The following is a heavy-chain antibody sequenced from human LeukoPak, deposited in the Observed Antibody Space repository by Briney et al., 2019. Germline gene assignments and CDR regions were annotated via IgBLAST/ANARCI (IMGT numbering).Heavy chain of an antibody. CDR1: GGSITSYY. Sequence: PSETLSLTCTVSGGSITSYYWSWIRQPPGKGLEWIGYIYYSGSTNYNPSLKSRVTISVDTSKNRFSLKLSSVTAADTAVYYCARGGVNYKIAGPWGQGALVTVSS. CDR2: IYYSGST. CDR3: ARGGVNYKIAGP. V-gene: IGHV4-59*01. J-gene: IGHJ5*02. D-gene: IGHD3-10*01.